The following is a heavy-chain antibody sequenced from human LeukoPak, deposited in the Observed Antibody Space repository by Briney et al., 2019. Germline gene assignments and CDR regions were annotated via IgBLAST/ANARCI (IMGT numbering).Heavy chain of an antibody. Sequence: SETLSLTCTVSGGSISSSSYYWGWIRQPPGKGLEWIGSIYYSGSTYYNPSLKSRVTISVDTSMNQFSLKLSSVTAADTAVYYCARDILTGRLIDYWGQGTLVTVSS. CDR2: IYYSGST. V-gene: IGHV4-39*02. CDR3: ARDILTGRLIDY. J-gene: IGHJ4*02. D-gene: IGHD3-9*01. CDR1: GGSISSSSYY.